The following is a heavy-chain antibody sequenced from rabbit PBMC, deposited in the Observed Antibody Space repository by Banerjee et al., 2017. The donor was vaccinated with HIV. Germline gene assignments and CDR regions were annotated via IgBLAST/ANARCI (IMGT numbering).Heavy chain of an antibody. J-gene: IGHJ4*01. CDR2: IGAGSSGTT. CDR3: ARDWADSNGYSYAYDINL. V-gene: IGHV1S45*01. Sequence: QEQLVESGGGLVKPGASLTLSCTTSGFTLSSYWMWWVSRVPGKGLEWIACIGAGSSGTTYYASWAKGRFTISKTSSTTVTLQMTSLTAADTATYFCARDWADSNGYSYAYDINLWGQGTLVTVS. D-gene: IGHD6-1*01. CDR1: GFTLSSYW.